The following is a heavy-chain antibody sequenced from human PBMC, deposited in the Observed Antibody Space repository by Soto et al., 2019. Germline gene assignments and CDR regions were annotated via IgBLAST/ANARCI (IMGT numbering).Heavy chain of an antibody. V-gene: IGHV3-23*01. CDR1: GFTFNTYA. Sequence: EVQLLESGGGLVQPGGSLRLSCAASGFTFNTYAMGWVRQTPGKGLEWVSAISGSGGLTYYLDSVKGRFTISRDNSKNTVDLQMDSLTAEDTALYYCARRNGADPHYYDGMDVWGRGTTVTVSS. CDR3: ARRNGADPHYYDGMDV. J-gene: IGHJ6*02. D-gene: IGHD3-10*01. CDR2: ISGSGGLT.